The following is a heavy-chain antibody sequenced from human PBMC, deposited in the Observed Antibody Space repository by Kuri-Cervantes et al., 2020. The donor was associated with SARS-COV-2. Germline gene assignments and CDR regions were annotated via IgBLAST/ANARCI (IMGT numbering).Heavy chain of an antibody. CDR1: GFTLSACD. Sequence: GESLKISCAASGFTLSACDMHWVRQVTGKGLEWVSTIATSGDTYYLNSVKGRFTISRESARNPLYLQMNSLRVEDTAVYYCVREAPGSASGITSFDLWGRGTLVTVSS. CDR3: VREAPGSASGITSFDL. J-gene: IGHJ2*01. V-gene: IGHV3-13*01. D-gene: IGHD3-10*01. CDR2: IATSGDT.